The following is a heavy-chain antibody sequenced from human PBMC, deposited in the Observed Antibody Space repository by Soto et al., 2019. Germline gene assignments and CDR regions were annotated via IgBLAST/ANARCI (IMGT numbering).Heavy chain of an antibody. V-gene: IGHV1-46*01. CDR2: INPNGGST. CDR1: GYIFINYY. CDR3: ARDLAAADY. D-gene: IGHD6-13*01. Sequence: QVHLVQSGAEVKKPGASVKVSCKASGYIFINYYIHWVRQAPGQGLEWIGIINPNGGSTNYAQKFRGRVTLARDQSKSTVYMDLSSLRSDETDVYYCARDLAAADYWGQGTLVTVSS. J-gene: IGHJ4*02.